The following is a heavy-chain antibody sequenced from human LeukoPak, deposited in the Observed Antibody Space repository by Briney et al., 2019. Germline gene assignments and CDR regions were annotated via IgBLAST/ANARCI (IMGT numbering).Heavy chain of an antibody. Sequence: GESLRLSCTASGFTFSTYEMNWVHQAPGKGQEWISYISGSGSSIFYADSLQGRFTVSRDNAKNSVNLQMNSLRAEDTAVYYCAREGGFGYGDAFDTWGHGTTVTVSS. CDR1: GFTFSTYE. V-gene: IGHV3-48*03. J-gene: IGHJ3*02. CDR2: ISGSGSSI. D-gene: IGHD3-16*02. CDR3: AREGGFGYGDAFDT.